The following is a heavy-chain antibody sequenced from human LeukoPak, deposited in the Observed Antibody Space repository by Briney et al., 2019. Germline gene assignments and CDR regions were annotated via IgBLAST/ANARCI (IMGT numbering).Heavy chain of an antibody. CDR2: ICGSGGST. CDR1: GFTFSSYA. V-gene: IGHV3-23*01. Sequence: GGSLRLSCAASGFTFSSYAMSWVRQAPGKGLEWVSAICGSGGSTYYADSVKGRFTISRANSKNTLHLQMNSLRAGTPAVYYCTGCAPPFDYWGQGTLVTVSS. D-gene: IGHD7-27*01. J-gene: IGHJ4*02. CDR3: TGCAPPFDY.